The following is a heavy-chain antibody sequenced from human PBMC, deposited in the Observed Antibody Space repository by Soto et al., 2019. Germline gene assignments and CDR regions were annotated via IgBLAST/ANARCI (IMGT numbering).Heavy chain of an antibody. CDR2: INPNSGGT. CDR1: GYTFTGYY. V-gene: IGHV1-2*04. Sequence: ASVKVSCKASGYTFTGYYMHWVRQAPGQGLEWMGWINPNSGGTNYAQKFQGWVTMTRDTSISTAYMELSRLRSEDTAVYYCARDCEANNMITALGGMDVWGQGTTVTVSS. D-gene: IGHD3-16*01. CDR3: ARDCEANNMITALGGMDV. J-gene: IGHJ6*02.